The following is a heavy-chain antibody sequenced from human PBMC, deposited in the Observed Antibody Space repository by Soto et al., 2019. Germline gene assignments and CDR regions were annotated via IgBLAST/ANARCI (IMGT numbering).Heavy chain of an antibody. J-gene: IGHJ3*02. CDR3: VRSDYDILTGFAFDI. D-gene: IGHD3-9*01. CDR1: GGSVTSGSYY. V-gene: IGHV4-61*01. Sequence: QVQLQESGPGLVKPSETLSLTCTVSGGSVTSGSYYWSWIRQPPGKGLEWIGYIYYSGSTNSNPSLKSRLTISVDTSKNQFSLKLSSVTAADTAVYYCVRSDYDILTGFAFDIWGQGTMVTVSS. CDR2: IYYSGST.